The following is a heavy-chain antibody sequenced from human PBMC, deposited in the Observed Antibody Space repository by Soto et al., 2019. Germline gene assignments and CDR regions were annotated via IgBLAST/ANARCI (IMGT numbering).Heavy chain of an antibody. CDR3: ARVPYCSSSGRYSRFDP. V-gene: IGHV3-64*01. J-gene: IGHJ5*02. CDR1: GFTFSSYA. Sequence: GGSLRLSCAASGFTFSSYAMHWVRQAPGKGLEYVSAISSNGGSTYYANSVKGRFTISRDNAKNTLYLQMNSLRAEDTAVYYCARVPYCSSSGRYSRFDPWGRGTLVTVSS. D-gene: IGHD2-2*01. CDR2: ISSNGGST.